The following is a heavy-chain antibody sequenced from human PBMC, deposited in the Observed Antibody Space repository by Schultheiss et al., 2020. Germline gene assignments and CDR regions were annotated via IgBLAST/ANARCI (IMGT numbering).Heavy chain of an antibody. V-gene: IGHV3-21*04. Sequence: GGSLRLSCAASGFTFSSYAMNWVRQAPGKGLEWVSSISSSSSYIYYADSVKGRFTISRDNAKNSLYLQMNSLRAENTAVYYCASWGGYCSSTSCYTGLAYWGQGTLVTVSS. CDR3: ASWGGYCSSTSCYTGLAY. J-gene: IGHJ4*02. CDR1: GFTFSSYA. D-gene: IGHD2-2*02. CDR2: ISSSSSYI.